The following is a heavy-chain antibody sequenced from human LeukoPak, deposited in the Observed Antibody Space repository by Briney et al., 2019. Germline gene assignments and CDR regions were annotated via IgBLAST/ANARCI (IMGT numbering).Heavy chain of an antibody. J-gene: IGHJ4*02. Sequence: PSETLSLTCEVSGGSITSSPYWWSWIRQPPEKGLEWVGTIYYSGNTFYHPSLASRVTISADTSKNQVSLRLTSVTAADTAVCYCARRAYGTGFDFWGQGTVVTVSS. CDR1: GGSITSSPYW. CDR3: ARRAYGTGFDF. D-gene: IGHD1-1*01. CDR2: IYYSGNT. V-gene: IGHV4-39*01.